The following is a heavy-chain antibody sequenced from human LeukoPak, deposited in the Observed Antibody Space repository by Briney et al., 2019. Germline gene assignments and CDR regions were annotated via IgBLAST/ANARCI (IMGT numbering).Heavy chain of an antibody. J-gene: IGHJ6*03. CDR3: TTDFWSGYAYYYYMDV. CDR1: GFTFSNAW. D-gene: IGHD3-3*01. CDR2: IKSKTDGGTT. Sequence: PGGSLRLSCAASGFTFSNAWMSWVRQAPGKGLEWVGRIKSKTDGGTTDYAAPVKGRFTISRDDSKNTLYLQMNCLKTEDTAVYYCTTDFWSGYAYYYYMDVWGKGTTVTVSS. V-gene: IGHV3-15*01.